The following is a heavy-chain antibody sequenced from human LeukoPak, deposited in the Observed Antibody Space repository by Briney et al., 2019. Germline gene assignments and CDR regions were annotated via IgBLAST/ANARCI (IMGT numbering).Heavy chain of an antibody. CDR1: GFTVSSNY. V-gene: IGHV3-53*01. Sequence: GGSLKLSCAASGFTVSSNYMSWVRQAPGKGLEWVAVIYSGGSTYYPDSVKGRFTISRDNSKNTLYLQMNSLRAEDTAVYYCAKYLSAKGPPYALEVWGQGTTVTVSS. J-gene: IGHJ6*02. CDR2: IYSGGST. D-gene: IGHD2/OR15-2a*01. CDR3: AKYLSAKGPPYALEV.